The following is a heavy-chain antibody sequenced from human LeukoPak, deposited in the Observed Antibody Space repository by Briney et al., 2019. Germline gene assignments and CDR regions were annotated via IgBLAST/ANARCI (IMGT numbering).Heavy chain of an antibody. V-gene: IGHV1-69*06. D-gene: IGHD3-9*01. J-gene: IGHJ4*02. CDR2: IIPIFGTA. Sequence: SVKVSCKASGGTFSSYAISWVRQAPGQGLEWMGGIIPIFGTADYAQKFQGRVTITADKSTSAAYMELSSLRSEDTAVYYCARSSGTYYDILTGYYLFDYWGQGTLVTVSS. CDR1: GGTFSSYA. CDR3: ARSSGTYYDILTGYYLFDY.